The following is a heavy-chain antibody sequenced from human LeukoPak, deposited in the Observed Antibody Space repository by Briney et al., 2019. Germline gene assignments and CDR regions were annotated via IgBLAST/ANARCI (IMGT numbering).Heavy chain of an antibody. Sequence: PGGSLRLSCAASGFTFSSYSMNWVRQAPGKGLEWVSSISTSSSYTYYAESVKGRFTISRDNAKNSLYLQMNSLRAEDTAVYYCAREYCSGGSCYSPTRHWFDPWGQGTLVTVSS. D-gene: IGHD2-15*01. J-gene: IGHJ5*02. CDR3: AREYCSGGSCYSPTRHWFDP. V-gene: IGHV3-21*01. CDR2: ISTSSSYT. CDR1: GFTFSSYS.